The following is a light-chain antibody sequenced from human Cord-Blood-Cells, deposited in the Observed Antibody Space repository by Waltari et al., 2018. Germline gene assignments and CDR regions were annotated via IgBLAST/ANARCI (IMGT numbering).Light chain of an antibody. CDR1: QIISSW. CDR2: DAS. V-gene: IGKV1-5*01. J-gene: IGKJ1*01. CDR3: QQYNSESWT. Sequence: QMIRSPSTLAALVGDRPTITCRASQIISSWLAWYQQKPGEAPQLLIYDASSLESVFPSRLGCSVSGTEFALTISSLQPEDFATYCCQQYNSESWTFGQGAKVEIK.